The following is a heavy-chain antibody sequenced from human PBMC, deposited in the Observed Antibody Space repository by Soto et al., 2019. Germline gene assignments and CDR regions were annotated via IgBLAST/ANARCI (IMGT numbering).Heavy chain of an antibody. D-gene: IGHD3-22*01. CDR1: GGSISSGGYS. V-gene: IGHV4-30-2*01. Sequence: SETLSLTCAVSGGSISSGGYSWSWIRQPPGKGLEWIGYIYHSGSTYYNPSLKSRVTISVDRSKNQFSLKLSSVTAADTAVYYCARSYYYDSSGYLDVWGQGTKVTV. CDR3: ARSYYYDSSGYLDV. CDR2: IYHSGST. J-gene: IGHJ6*02.